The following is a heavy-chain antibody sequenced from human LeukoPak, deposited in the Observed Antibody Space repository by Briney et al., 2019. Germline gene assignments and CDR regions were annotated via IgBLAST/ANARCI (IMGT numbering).Heavy chain of an antibody. D-gene: IGHD3-22*01. J-gene: IGHJ4*02. CDR3: RVTMIVVVTPYFDY. CDR2: IYTSGST. Sequence: SETLSLTCTVSGGSISSYYWSWIRQPAGKGLEWIGRIYTSGSTNYNPSLKSRVTMSVDTSKNQFSLKLSSVTAADTAVYYCRVTMIVVVTPYFDYWGQGTLVTVSS. CDR1: GGSISSYY. V-gene: IGHV4-4*07.